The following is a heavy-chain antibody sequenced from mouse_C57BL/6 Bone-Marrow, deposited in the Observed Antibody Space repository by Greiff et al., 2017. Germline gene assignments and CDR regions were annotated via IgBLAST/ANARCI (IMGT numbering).Heavy chain of an antibody. V-gene: IGHV1-7*01. J-gene: IGHJ2*01. D-gene: IGHD3-2*02. CDR3: ARPLTAQATYYFDY. Sequence: VQLQQSGAELAKPGASVKLSCKASGYTFPSYWIHWVKQRPGQGLEWIGYINPSSGYTKYNQKFKDKATLTVDKSSSTAYLQLISLTSDDSAVDYCARPLTAQATYYFDYWGQGTTLTVSS. CDR2: INPSSGYT. CDR1: GYTFPSYW.